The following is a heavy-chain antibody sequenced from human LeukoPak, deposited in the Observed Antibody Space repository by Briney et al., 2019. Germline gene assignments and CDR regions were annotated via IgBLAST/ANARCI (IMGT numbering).Heavy chain of an antibody. D-gene: IGHD1-1*01. V-gene: IGHV3-21*06. CDR3: ASYNPYY. J-gene: IGHJ4*02. CDR1: GFNFSNYG. CDR2: ISSSGNYI. Sequence: PGGSLRPSCAGSGFNFSNYGMNWVRQAPGKGLEWVSSISSSGNYIYYADSLKGRFTISRDNAKNSLYLQMNSLTAEDTAVYYCASYNPYYGGQGTLVTVSS.